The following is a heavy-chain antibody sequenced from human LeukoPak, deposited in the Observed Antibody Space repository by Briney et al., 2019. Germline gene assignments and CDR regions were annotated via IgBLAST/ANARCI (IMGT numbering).Heavy chain of an antibody. V-gene: IGHV4-34*01. Sequence: KPSETLSLTCAVYGGSFSGYYWSWIRQPPGKGLEWIGEVNHSGSTNYNPSLKSRVTISVDTSRNQFSLKLSSVTAADTAMYYCARAGDSSGYSDYWGQGTLVTVSS. D-gene: IGHD3-22*01. CDR3: ARAGDSSGYSDY. CDR2: VNHSGST. J-gene: IGHJ4*02. CDR1: GGSFSGYY.